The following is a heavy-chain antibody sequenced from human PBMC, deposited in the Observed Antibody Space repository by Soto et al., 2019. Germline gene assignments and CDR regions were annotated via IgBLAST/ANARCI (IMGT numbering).Heavy chain of an antibody. V-gene: IGHV1-2*02. D-gene: IGHD2-2*03. CDR3: ARDPGGTGYLDS. CDR1: GYPFSDYY. CDR2: INPKTGRA. J-gene: IGHJ4*02. Sequence: ASVKVSCKTSGYPFSDYYIHWVRQAPGHDFEWMGWINPKTGRANYAQKFQGRVTMARHTSINTAYMELSSLTSDDTAVYYCARDPGGTGYLDSWDQGLRVAVSS.